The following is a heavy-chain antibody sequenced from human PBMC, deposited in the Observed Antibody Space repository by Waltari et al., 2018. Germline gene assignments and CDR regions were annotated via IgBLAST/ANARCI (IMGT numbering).Heavy chain of an antibody. J-gene: IGHJ4*02. CDR1: GFIVSSNY. CDR2: LYSGGSS. V-gene: IGHV3-53*01. Sequence: EVQVVESGGGLIQPGGSLRLSCAVSGFIVSSNYMSWVRQAPGKGLEWVSILYSGGSSYYVDSVKGRFTISRDNSKNAIYLEMNSLRGDDTAVYFCVGHRFGSGSYFDYWGQGTPVTVSS. D-gene: IGHD3-10*01. CDR3: VGHRFGSGSYFDY.